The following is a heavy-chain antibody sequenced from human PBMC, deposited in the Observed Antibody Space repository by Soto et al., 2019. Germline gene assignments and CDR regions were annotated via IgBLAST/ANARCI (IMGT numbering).Heavy chain of an antibody. V-gene: IGHV4-4*07. D-gene: IGHD2-21*01. Sequence: PSETLSLTCVVSGASISTSYWSWVRQPAGKRLQWIGRIFADGNTNSSPSLKGRVSMAIDKSQNQISLQLASVTAADTATYYCVRDIIVALGYWGQGAQVTVSS. CDR1: GASISTSY. J-gene: IGHJ4*02. CDR2: IFADGNT. CDR3: VRDIIVALGY.